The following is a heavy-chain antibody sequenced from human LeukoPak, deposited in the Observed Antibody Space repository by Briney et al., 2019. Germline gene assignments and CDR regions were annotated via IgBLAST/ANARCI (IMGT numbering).Heavy chain of an antibody. CDR3: ARVLAAAGTQPHYYYGMDV. D-gene: IGHD6-13*01. J-gene: IGHJ6*02. CDR2: IYHSGST. Sequence: SGPGLVKPSGTQSLTCAVSGGSISSSNWWSWVRQPPGKGLEWIGEIYHSGSTNYNPSLKSRVTISVDKSKNQFSLKLSSVTAADTAVYYCARVLAAAGTQPHYYYGMDVWGQGTTVTVSS. CDR1: GGSISSSNW. V-gene: IGHV4-4*02.